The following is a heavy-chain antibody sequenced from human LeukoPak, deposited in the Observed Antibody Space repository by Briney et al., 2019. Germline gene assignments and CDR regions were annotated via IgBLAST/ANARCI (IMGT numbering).Heavy chain of an antibody. CDR1: GYTFTGYY. J-gene: IGHJ4*02. Sequence: ASVKVSCKASGYTFTGYYMHWVRQAPGQGLEWMGWINPNSGGTNYAQKFQGRATMTRDTSISTAYMELSRLRSDDTAVYYCARGLGAAAGRVFDYWGQGTLVTVPS. CDR2: INPNSGGT. V-gene: IGHV1-2*02. D-gene: IGHD6-13*01. CDR3: ARGLGAAAGRVFDY.